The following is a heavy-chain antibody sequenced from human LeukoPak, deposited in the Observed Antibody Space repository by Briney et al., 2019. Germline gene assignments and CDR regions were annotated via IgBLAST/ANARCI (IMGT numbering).Heavy chain of an antibody. CDR1: GFTFSSYW. CDR3: AQGNHFDY. CDR2: IKQDGSEK. D-gene: IGHD1-14*01. J-gene: IGHJ4*02. Sequence: GGSLRLSCAASGFTFSSYWMSWVRQAPGKGLEWVANIKQDGSEKFYVDSVKGRSTISRDNAKNSLYLQMNSLRAEDMAIYYCAQGNHFDYWGQGTLVTVSS. V-gene: IGHV3-7*03.